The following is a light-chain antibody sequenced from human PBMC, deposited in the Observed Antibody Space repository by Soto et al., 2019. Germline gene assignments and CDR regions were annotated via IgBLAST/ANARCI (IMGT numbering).Light chain of an antibody. CDR2: DAS. J-gene: IGKJ5*01. CDR3: QHPADRSIT. CDR1: QYLTIY. Sequence: EIVLTQSQDTLSLSPGERATLSCRASQYLTIYLAWYQQKPGQAPRLLIYDASNRATGIPARFSGSGSGTDFTLTISSLEPDDFALYYCQHPADRSITSAQVTRLEI. V-gene: IGKV3-11*01.